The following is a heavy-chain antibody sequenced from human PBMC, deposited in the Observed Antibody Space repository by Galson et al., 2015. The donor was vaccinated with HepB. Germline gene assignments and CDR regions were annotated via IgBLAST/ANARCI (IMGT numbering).Heavy chain of an antibody. CDR1: GFTFSRSA. Sequence: SLRLSCAASGFTFSRSAMHWVRQAPGKGLEWVAVISYDGSNKYYADSVKGRFTISRDNSKNTLYLQMNSLRPEDTAVYYCAGGYSFGPFDYWGQGTLITVSS. CDR3: AGGYSFGPFDY. V-gene: IGHV3-30-3*01. D-gene: IGHD5-18*01. CDR2: ISYDGSNK. J-gene: IGHJ4*02.